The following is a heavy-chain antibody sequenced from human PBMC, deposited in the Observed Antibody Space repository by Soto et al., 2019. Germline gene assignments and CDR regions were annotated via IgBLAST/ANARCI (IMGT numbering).Heavy chain of an antibody. CDR3: AAVFPGGSGSYDY. CDR1: GFTFTSSA. D-gene: IGHD3-10*01. V-gene: IGHV1-58*02. J-gene: IGHJ4*02. Sequence: SVKVSCKASGFTFTSSAMQWVRQARGQRLEWIGWIVVGSGNTNYAQKFQERVTITRDMSTSTAYMELSSLRSEDTAVYYCAAVFPGGSGSYDYWGQGTLVTVSS. CDR2: IVVGSGNT.